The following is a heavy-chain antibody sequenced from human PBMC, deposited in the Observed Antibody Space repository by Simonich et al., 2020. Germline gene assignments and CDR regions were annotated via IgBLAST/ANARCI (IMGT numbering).Heavy chain of an antibody. D-gene: IGHD5-12*01. V-gene: IGHV3-48*01. CDR1: EFTFSSYS. J-gene: IGHJ3*02. CDR2: ISISNSTN. CDR3: ARDSSYYAFDI. Sequence: EVQLVESGGGLVQPGGSLRLSCAASEFTFSSYSMNWVREAPGKGLEWVSYISISNSTNYYADYVKGRFNISRDNAKNSLYLQMNSLRAEDTAVYYCARDSSYYAFDIWGQGTMVTVSS.